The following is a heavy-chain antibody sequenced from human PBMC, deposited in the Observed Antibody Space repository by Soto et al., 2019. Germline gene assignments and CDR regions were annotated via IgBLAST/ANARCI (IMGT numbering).Heavy chain of an antibody. CDR2: ISVSAGST. J-gene: IGHJ4*02. CDR1: GFTFSSYA. CDR3: ANGQYQLLYGSD. D-gene: IGHD2-2*02. V-gene: IGHV3-23*01. Sequence: PGGSLRLSCAASGFTFSSYAMTWVRQAPGKGLEWVSSISVSAGSTYYADSVKGRFTNSRDNSKNTVYLQMNSLRVDDTAVYYCANGQYQLLYGSDWGQGTQVTVSS.